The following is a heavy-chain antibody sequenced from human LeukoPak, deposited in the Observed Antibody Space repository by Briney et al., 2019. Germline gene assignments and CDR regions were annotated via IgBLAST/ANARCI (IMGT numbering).Heavy chain of an antibody. CDR2: INTDGSST. Sequence: PGGSLRLSCAASGFSFSSYWMHWVRQAPGEGLLWVSHINTDGSSTNYADSVKGRFTISRDNAKNILYLQMNSLRAEDTAVYYCARDIVATGFDYWGQGTLVTVSS. J-gene: IGHJ4*02. CDR1: GFSFSSYW. D-gene: IGHD5-12*01. V-gene: IGHV3-74*01. CDR3: ARDIVATGFDY.